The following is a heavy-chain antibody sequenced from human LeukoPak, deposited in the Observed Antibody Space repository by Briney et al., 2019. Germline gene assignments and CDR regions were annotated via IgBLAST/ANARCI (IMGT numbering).Heavy chain of an antibody. Sequence: SVKVSCKASGGTFSSYAISWVRQAPGQGLEWMGGIIPIFGTANYAQKFQGRVTITADESTSTAYMELSSLRSEDTAVYYCARGGDGYHTGDYFDYWGQGTLVTVSS. V-gene: IGHV1-69*13. CDR3: ARGGDGYHTGDYFDY. CDR1: GGTFSSYA. D-gene: IGHD5-24*01. CDR2: IIPIFGTA. J-gene: IGHJ4*02.